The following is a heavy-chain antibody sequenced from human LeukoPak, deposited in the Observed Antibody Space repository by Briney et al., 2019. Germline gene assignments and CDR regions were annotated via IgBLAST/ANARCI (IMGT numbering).Heavy chain of an antibody. CDR3: ARGRSSSRSGGFDY. D-gene: IGHD6-13*01. CDR1: GYTFANYD. V-gene: IGHV1-8*03. CDR2: MNPNSGNT. Sequence: ASVKVSCKASGYTFANYDINWVRQATGQGLEWMGWMNPNSGNTCYAQKFQGRVTITRNTSISTDNMELSSLRSEDTAVYYCARGRSSSRSGGFDYWGQGTLVTVSS. J-gene: IGHJ4*02.